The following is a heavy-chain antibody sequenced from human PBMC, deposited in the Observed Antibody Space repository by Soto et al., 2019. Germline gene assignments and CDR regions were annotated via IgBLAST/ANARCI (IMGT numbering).Heavy chain of an antibody. Sequence: PSETLSLTCAVYGGSFSGYYWSWIRQPPGKGLEWIGEINHSGSTNYNPSLKSRVTISVDTSKNQFSLKLSSVTAADTAVYYCARGDYDYVWGSYRHSNKFDFWGQGILVTVSS. D-gene: IGHD3-16*02. CDR1: GGSFSGYY. J-gene: IGHJ4*02. V-gene: IGHV4-34*01. CDR2: INHSGST. CDR3: ARGDYDYVWGSYRHSNKFDF.